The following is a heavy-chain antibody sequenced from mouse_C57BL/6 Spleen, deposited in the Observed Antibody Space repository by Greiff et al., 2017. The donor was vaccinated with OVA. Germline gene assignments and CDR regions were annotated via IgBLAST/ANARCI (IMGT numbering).Heavy chain of an antibody. D-gene: IGHD2-4*01. J-gene: IGHJ1*03. CDR1: GFTFSDYG. V-gene: IGHV5-17*01. CDR3: ARGYDDYPLGYFDV. CDR2: ISSGSSTI. Sequence: EVQLVESGGGLVKPGGSLKLSCAASGFTFSDYGMHWVRQAPEKGLEWVAYISSGSSTIYYADTVKGRFTISRDKAKNTLFLQMTSLRSEETAMDYCARGYDDYPLGYFDVWGKGTTVTVSS.